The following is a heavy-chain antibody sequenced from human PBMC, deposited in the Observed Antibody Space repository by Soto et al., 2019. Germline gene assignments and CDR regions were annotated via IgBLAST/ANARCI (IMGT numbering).Heavy chain of an antibody. CDR1: GFTFGDYA. CDR3: TRDRALRFLEWLSNYYYYYGMDV. Sequence: PGGSLRLSCTASGFTFGDYAMSWFRQAPGKGLEWVGFIRSKAYGGTTEYAASVKGRFTISRDDSKSIAYLQMNSLKTEDTAVYYCTRDRALRFLEWLSNYYYYYGMDVWGQGTTVTVSS. J-gene: IGHJ6*02. V-gene: IGHV3-49*03. CDR2: IRSKAYGGTT. D-gene: IGHD3-3*01.